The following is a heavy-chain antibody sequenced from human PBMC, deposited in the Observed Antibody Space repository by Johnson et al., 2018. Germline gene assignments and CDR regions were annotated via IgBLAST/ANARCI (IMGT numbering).Heavy chain of an antibody. Sequence: VQLVQSGGGLVQPGRSLRLSCAASGFTFSSYSMNWVRQAPGKGLEGVSYISSSSSTIYSADSVKGRFTISRDNAKNSLYLQMNSLRDEDTAVYYCAGDWYDSSGYPLGGDYYYMDVWGKGTTVTVSS. CDR2: ISSSSSTI. V-gene: IGHV3-48*02. CDR1: GFTFSSYS. J-gene: IGHJ6*03. D-gene: IGHD3-22*01. CDR3: AGDWYDSSGYPLGGDYYYMDV.